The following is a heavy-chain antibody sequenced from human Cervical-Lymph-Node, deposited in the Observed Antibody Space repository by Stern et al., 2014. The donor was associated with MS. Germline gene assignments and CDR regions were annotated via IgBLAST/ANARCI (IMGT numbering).Heavy chain of an antibody. CDR1: GGTFSNYA. V-gene: IGHV1-69*14. Sequence: QVQLVQSGAEVKKPGSSVTLSCQASGGTFSNYAMNWVRQVPGQGLIWMGGIIPMFGTANQTQRCQSRVTFTAYTSTNTAFLQLSILRSGDTSVYYCVLQTLGATYWGRGTLVTVSS. D-gene: IGHD3-3*01. CDR3: VLQTLGATY. J-gene: IGHJ4*02. CDR2: IIPMFGTA.